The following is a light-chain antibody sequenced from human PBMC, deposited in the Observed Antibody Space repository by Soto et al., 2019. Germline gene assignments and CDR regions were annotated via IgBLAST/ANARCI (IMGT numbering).Light chain of an antibody. Sequence: EIVMTQSPATLSVSPGERVTLSRRASQSISRNLGWYQQRPGQAPRLLIYGASTRATGIPPRFSGSGSGTEFTLTISSLQSEDIAIYYCQQYNSWTSITFGQGTRLEIK. CDR2: GAS. CDR1: QSISRN. CDR3: QQYNSWTSIT. J-gene: IGKJ5*01. V-gene: IGKV3-15*01.